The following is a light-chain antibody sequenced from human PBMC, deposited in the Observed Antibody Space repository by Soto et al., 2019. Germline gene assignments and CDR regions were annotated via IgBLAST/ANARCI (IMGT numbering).Light chain of an antibody. CDR3: AAWDDSLNAPV. CDR2: SNN. V-gene: IGLV1-44*01. CDR1: GSELGSNT. J-gene: IGLJ2*01. Sequence: QSVLTQPPSVSGTPGQGVTISCSGSGSELGSNTVSWYQQVPGTAPKVLIYSNNQRPSGVPDRFSGYKSGTSASLTISGLESEDEADYYCAAWDDSLNAPVLGGGTKLTV.